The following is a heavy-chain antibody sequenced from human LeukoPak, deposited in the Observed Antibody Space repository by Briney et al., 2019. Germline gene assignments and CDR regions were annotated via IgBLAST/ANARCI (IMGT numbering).Heavy chain of an antibody. CDR1: GYTFTGYY. CDR2: INPNSGGT. J-gene: IGHJ6*02. D-gene: IGHD3-10*01. CDR3: ARDTETSGSYYYYGMDV. V-gene: IGHV1-2*02. Sequence: ASVKVSCKASGYTFTGYYMHWVRQAPGQGLEWMGWINPNSGGTNYAQKFQGRVTMTRDTSISTAYMELSRLRSDDTAVYYCARDTETSGSYYYYGMDVWGQGTTVTVPS.